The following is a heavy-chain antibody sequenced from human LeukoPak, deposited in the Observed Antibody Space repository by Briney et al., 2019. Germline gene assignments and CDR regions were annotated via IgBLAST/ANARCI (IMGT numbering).Heavy chain of an antibody. D-gene: IGHD4-23*01. V-gene: IGHV3-15*06. CDR2: VESLPRGGAI. CDR1: GFSLNDAY. CDR3: TLDGGIYSRPLFVV. Sequence: PGGSLRLSCVTSGFSLNDAYMGWVRQTPEKGLEWISRVESLPRGGAITYAAAVKGRFIMSTDASRNMIFLQMDSLQIDDTAVYFCTLDGGIYSRPLFVVWGQGSAVAVSS. J-gene: IGHJ3*01.